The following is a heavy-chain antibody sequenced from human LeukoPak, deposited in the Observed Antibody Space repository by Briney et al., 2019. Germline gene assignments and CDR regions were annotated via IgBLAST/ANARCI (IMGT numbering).Heavy chain of an antibody. Sequence: GGSLRLSCSASGFTFSSYAMHWVRQAPGKGLEYVSAISGSGGATYYADSVKGRFTISRDNSKNTLYLQMNSLRAEDTAVYYCARDLELTYYDSSGYDYWGQGTPVTVSS. V-gene: IGHV3-64*04. CDR1: GFTFSSYA. CDR2: ISGSGGAT. D-gene: IGHD3-22*01. CDR3: ARDLELTYYDSSGYDY. J-gene: IGHJ4*02.